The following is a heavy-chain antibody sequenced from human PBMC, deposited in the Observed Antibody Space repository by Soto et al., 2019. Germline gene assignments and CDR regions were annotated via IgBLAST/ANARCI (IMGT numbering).Heavy chain of an antibody. CDR3: ARQGGYRYARGDPARWFDH. CDR2: IYYSGST. V-gene: IGHV4-31*03. CDR1: GGSISSGGYY. Sequence: PSETLSLTCTVSGGSISSGGYYWSRIRQHPGKGLEWIGYIYYSGSTYYNPSLKSRATISVDTSKNQFSLKLSSVTAADTAVYYCARQGGYRYARGDPARWFDHWGQGTLVTVSS. D-gene: IGHD5-18*01. J-gene: IGHJ5*02.